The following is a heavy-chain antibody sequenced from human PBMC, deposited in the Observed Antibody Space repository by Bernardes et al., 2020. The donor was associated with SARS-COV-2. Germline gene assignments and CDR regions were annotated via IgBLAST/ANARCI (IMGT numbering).Heavy chain of an antibody. V-gene: IGHV1-24*01. CDR1: GYTLTELS. Sequence: ASVKVSCKVSGYTLTELSMHWVRQAPGKGLEWMGGFDPEDGETIYSQRFQGRVTMTDDTSTDTAYMDLSSLRSEDTAVYYCATFSRIAATDTGLYFDSWGQGTLVTVSS. D-gene: IGHD6-13*01. CDR2: FDPEDGET. J-gene: IGHJ4*02. CDR3: ATFSRIAATDTGLYFDS.